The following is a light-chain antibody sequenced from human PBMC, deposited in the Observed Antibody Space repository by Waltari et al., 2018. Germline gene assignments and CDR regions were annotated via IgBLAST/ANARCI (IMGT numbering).Light chain of an antibody. Sequence: DIVMTQSPDSLAVSLGERATIHCKSSQSALSSSNNKNYLAWYQQKPGQPPKLLIYWASTRVSGVPDRFSDSGSGTDFTLTISSLQSEDVAVDYCQQFDTTPSYTFGQGTKLEIK. CDR1: QSALSSSNNKNY. CDR3: QQFDTTPSYT. J-gene: IGKJ2*01. V-gene: IGKV4-1*01. CDR2: WAS.